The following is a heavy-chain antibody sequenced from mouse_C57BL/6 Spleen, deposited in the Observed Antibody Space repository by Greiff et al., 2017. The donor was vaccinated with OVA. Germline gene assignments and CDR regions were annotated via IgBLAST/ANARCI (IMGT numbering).Heavy chain of an antibody. CDR3: ASQFPYSNFAMDY. V-gene: IGHV1-82*01. J-gene: IGHJ4*01. CDR2: IYPGDGDT. CDR1: GYAFSSSW. Sequence: QVQLQQSGPELVKPGASVKISCKASGYAFSSSWMNWVKQRPGKGLEWIGRIYPGDGDTNYNGKFKGKATLTADKSASTAYMQLSSLASENSEVYFGASQFPYSNFAMDYWGQGTSVTVSS. D-gene: IGHD2-5*01.